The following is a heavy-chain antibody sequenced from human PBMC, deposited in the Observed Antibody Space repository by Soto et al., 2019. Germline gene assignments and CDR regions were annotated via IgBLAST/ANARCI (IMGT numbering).Heavy chain of an antibody. CDR1: GGSISIGGYF. D-gene: IGHD2-15*01. CDR2: IYYSGST. Sequence: SETLSLTCTVSGGSISIGGYFWNWVRQHPGKGLEWIGYIYYSGSTYYNASLKSRLTMSIDTSNNQFSLFLSSVTAADTAVYYCARVPSFCSAGACYAFDIWGQGTMVTVSS. V-gene: IGHV4-31*03. CDR3: ARVPSFCSAGACYAFDI. J-gene: IGHJ3*02.